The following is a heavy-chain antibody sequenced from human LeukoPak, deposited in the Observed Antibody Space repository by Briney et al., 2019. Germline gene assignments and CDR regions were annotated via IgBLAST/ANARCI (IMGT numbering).Heavy chain of an antibody. Sequence: GESLKISCKGSGYTFTNHWIAWVRQMPGKGLEWMGIIYPGDSDTRYSPSFQGQVTISADKSISTAYLQWSSLKASDTAMYYCARLFGIAVAGPNDYWGQGTLVTVSS. CDR1: GYTFTNHW. CDR2: IYPGDSDT. V-gene: IGHV5-51*01. CDR3: ARLFGIAVAGPNDY. J-gene: IGHJ4*02. D-gene: IGHD6-19*01.